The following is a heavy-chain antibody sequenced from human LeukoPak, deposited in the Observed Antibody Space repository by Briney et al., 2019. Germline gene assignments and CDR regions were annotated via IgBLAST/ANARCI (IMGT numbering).Heavy chain of an antibody. CDR1: EFSVGSNY. CDR2: ISSSSSYI. Sequence: PGGSLGLSCAASEFSVGSNYMTWVRQAPGKGLEWVSSISSSSSYIYYADSVKGRFTISRDNAKNSLYLQMNSLRAEDTAVYYCLRGVVITDYWGQGTLVTVSS. V-gene: IGHV3-21*01. CDR3: LRGVVITDY. J-gene: IGHJ4*02. D-gene: IGHD3-22*01.